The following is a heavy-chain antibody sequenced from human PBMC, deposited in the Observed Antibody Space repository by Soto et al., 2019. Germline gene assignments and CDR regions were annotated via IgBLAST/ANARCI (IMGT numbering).Heavy chain of an antibody. CDR3: ARGSTAVPKIYYYYYMDF. D-gene: IGHD6-6*01. Sequence: QVQLVQSGAEVKKPGASVKVSCKASGYTFSTYAMHWVRQAPGQRLEWMGWINAGNGNTKYSQKFQGRVTITRDTSASTAYMELSSLRSEDTAMYYCARGSTAVPKIYYYYYMDFWGKGTTVTVSS. CDR1: GYTFSTYA. V-gene: IGHV1-3*01. J-gene: IGHJ6*03. CDR2: INAGNGNT.